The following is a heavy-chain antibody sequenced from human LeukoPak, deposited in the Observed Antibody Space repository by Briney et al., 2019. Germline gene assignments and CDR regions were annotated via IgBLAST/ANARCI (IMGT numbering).Heavy chain of an antibody. V-gene: IGHV1-8*01. CDR1: GYTFTSYD. Sequence: ASVKVSCKASGYTFTSYDINWVRQATGQGLEWMGWMNPNSGKPGYAQKFQGRVTMTRNTSISTAYMELSSLRSEDTAVYYCARSHLYYYDSSGYYQGEGMDVWGQGTTVTVSS. CDR3: ARSHLYYYDSSGYYQGEGMDV. CDR2: MNPNSGKP. D-gene: IGHD3-22*01. J-gene: IGHJ6*02.